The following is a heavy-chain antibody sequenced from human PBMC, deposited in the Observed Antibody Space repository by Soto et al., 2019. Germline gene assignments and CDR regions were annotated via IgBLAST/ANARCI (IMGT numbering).Heavy chain of an antibody. Sequence: EVQLVQSGGGLVQPGGSLRLSCAASGFTFSSYWMSWVRQAPGKGLEWVANINQDGSEKYYVDSVKGRFTISRDNANNSLYLQMNSLRAEETAVYFCARHHHLSDWGQGTLVTVSS. CDR3: ARHHHLSD. CDR1: GFTFSSYW. V-gene: IGHV3-7*04. CDR2: INQDGSEK. J-gene: IGHJ4*02.